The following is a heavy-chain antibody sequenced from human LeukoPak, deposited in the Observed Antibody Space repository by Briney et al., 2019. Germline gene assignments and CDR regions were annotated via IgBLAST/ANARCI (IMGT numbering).Heavy chain of an antibody. V-gene: IGHV3-9*01. CDR1: GFTFDDYA. CDR2: ISWNSGSI. Sequence: GRSLRLSCAASGFTFDDYAMHWVRQAPGKGLEWVSGISWNSGSIGYADSVKGRFTISRDNSKNTLYLQMNSLRVEDTAVYYCAKHGSIVRANFLDSWGQGTLVTVSS. D-gene: IGHD1-26*01. CDR3: AKHGSIVRANFLDS. J-gene: IGHJ4*02.